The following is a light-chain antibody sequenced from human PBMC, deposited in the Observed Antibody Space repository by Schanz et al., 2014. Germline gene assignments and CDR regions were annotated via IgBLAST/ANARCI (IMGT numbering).Light chain of an antibody. J-gene: IGKJ1*01. CDR3: QQYGDSRT. V-gene: IGKV3-20*01. CDR2: GAS. CDR1: QSVRGNY. Sequence: ETVLTQSPGTLSLSPGERATLSCRASQSVRGNYLAWYQQKPGQAPRLLIYGASNRATGIPDRFSGSGSGTEFTLTISRLEPEDFAVYCCQQYGDSRTFGQGTKVEIK.